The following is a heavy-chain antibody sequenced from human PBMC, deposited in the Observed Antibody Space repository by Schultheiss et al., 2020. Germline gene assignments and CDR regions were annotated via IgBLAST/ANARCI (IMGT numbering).Heavy chain of an antibody. V-gene: IGHV4-31*03. J-gene: IGHJ4*02. D-gene: IGHD2-15*01. CDR2: IYYSGST. CDR1: GGSISSGGYY. CDR3: ARDRGSGGSCAGSYFDY. Sequence: SETLSLTCTVSGGSISSGGYYWSWIRQHPGKGLEWIGYIYYSGSTYYNPSLKSRVTISVDTSKNQFSLKLSSVTAADTAVYYCARDRGSGGSCAGSYFDYWGKGTLVTVSS.